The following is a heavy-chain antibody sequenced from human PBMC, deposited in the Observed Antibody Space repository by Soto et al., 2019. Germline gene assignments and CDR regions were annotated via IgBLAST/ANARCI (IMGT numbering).Heavy chain of an antibody. V-gene: IGHV3-30-3*01. Sequence: QVQLVESGGGVVQPGKSLRLSCAASGFTFSNYAMHWARQVPGKGLEWMALISYDGSNKYYADSVKGRFTISRDNSKSTLYLQMNRLRAEDTAVYYCARDSWDSLAYLAFWGQGPLVTVSS. D-gene: IGHD1-26*01. CDR1: GFTFSNYA. CDR3: ARDSWDSLAYLAF. CDR2: ISYDGSNK. J-gene: IGHJ4*02.